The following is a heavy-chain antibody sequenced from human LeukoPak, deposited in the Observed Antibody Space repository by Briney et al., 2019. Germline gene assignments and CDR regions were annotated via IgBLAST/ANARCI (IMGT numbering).Heavy chain of an antibody. D-gene: IGHD5-24*01. V-gene: IGHV3-7*01. CDR2: RKQDGSER. CDR3: AKDDAWLQYAN. CDR1: GFTFSSYW. J-gene: IGHJ4*02. Sequence: WGSLRLSCAASGFTFSSYWMSWGRQAPGKGLEWVANRKQDGSERYYVDSVKGRCTISRDNSKGTVYLQMNSLRPEDTAVYYCAKDDAWLQYANWGRGTLVTVSS.